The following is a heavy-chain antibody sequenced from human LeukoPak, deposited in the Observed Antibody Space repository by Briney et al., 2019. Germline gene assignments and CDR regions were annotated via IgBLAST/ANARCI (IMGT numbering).Heavy chain of an antibody. V-gene: IGHV3-30*04. J-gene: IGHJ6*03. D-gene: IGHD1-26*01. CDR3: ARDPVGAGEWELHPGENYYMDV. CDR2: ISYDGSDK. Sequence: PGRSLRLSCAASGFTFSSYAMHWVRQAPGKGLEWVAVISYDGSDKYYADSVKGRFTISRDNAKNSLYLQMNSLRAEDTAVYYCARDPVGAGEWELHPGENYYMDVWGKGTTVTISS. CDR1: GFTFSSYA.